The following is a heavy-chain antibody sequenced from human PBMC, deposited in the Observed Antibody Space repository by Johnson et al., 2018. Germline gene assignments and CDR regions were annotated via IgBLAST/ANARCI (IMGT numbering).Heavy chain of an antibody. CDR1: GFIFNTYA. D-gene: IGHD6-13*01. Sequence: VQLVESGGGVVQPGRSLRLSCAASGFIFNTYAMHWVRQAPGKGLEWVATLSYDGSYKSYADSVKGRFTISRDNFKNTLWLQMDSLRAEDRAMYYCARGRIAAAGMAQYFQHWGQGTLVTVSS. J-gene: IGHJ1*01. CDR3: ARGRIAAAGMAQYFQH. CDR2: LSYDGSYK. V-gene: IGHV3-30*14.